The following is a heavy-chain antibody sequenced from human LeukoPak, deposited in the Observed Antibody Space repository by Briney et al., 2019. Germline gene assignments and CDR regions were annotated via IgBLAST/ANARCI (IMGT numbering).Heavy chain of an antibody. D-gene: IGHD2-2*01. J-gene: IGHJ5*02. CDR1: GYTFTGYY. V-gene: IGHV1-2*06. Sequence: ASVKVSCKASGYTFTGYYMHWVRQAPGQGLEWMGRVNPNNGVPNYAQKFQGRVTLTRGSAISTFYMELSSLRSDDTAVYFCAREVGYSSSYYGRFDPWGQGTLVIVSS. CDR2: VNPNNGVP. CDR3: AREVGYSSSYYGRFDP.